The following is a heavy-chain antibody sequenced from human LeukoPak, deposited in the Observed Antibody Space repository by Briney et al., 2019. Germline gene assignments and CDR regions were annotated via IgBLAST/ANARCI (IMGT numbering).Heavy chain of an antibody. D-gene: IGHD3-10*01. CDR2: ISGSGGST. Sequence: PGGSLSLSCAASGFTFSSYAMSWVRQAPGKGLEWVSAISGSGGSTYYADSVKGRFTISRDNSKNTLYLQMNSLRAEDTAVYYCAKGRRLVGFGESPLWGQGTLVTVSS. J-gene: IGHJ4*02. V-gene: IGHV3-23*01. CDR1: GFTFSSYA. CDR3: AKGRRLVGFGESPL.